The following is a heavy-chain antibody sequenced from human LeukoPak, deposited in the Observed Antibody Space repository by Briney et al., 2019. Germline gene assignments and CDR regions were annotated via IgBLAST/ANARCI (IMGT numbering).Heavy chain of an antibody. V-gene: IGHV4-31*03. CDR3: ARELRGSLI. CDR2: IYYSGST. Sequence: SETLSFTCTVSAGSINSVGYYWRWIRQHPGKGLEWIGYIYYSGSTYYNPSLKSRVTISVDTSKNQFSLKLSSVTAADTAVYYCARELRGSLIWGQGTLVTVSS. J-gene: IGHJ4*02. D-gene: IGHD3-16*01. CDR1: AGSINSVGYY.